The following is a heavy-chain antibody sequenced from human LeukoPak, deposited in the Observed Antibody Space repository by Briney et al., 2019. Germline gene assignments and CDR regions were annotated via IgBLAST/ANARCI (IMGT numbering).Heavy chain of an antibody. CDR3: ARRYYESDY. Sequence: GEPLKISCKGSGYSFTSYWISWVRQMPGKGLEWMGRVDPSDSYTNYSPSFQGHVTISADKSISTAYLQWSSLKASDTAVYYCARRYYESDYWGQGTLVTVSS. CDR1: GYSFTSYW. D-gene: IGHD3-22*01. V-gene: IGHV5-10-1*01. J-gene: IGHJ4*02. CDR2: VDPSDSYT.